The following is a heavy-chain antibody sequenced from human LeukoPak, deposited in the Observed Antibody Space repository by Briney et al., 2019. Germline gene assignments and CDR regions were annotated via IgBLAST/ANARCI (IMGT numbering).Heavy chain of an antibody. D-gene: IGHD3-22*01. J-gene: IGHJ4*02. CDR3: ARDSAYYYDSSGYWGGVDY. V-gene: IGHV3-66*02. CDR2: IYSGGST. CDR1: GFTVSSNY. Sequence: GGSLRLSCAASGFTVSSNYMSWVRQAPGKGLEWVSVIYSGGSTYYADSVKGRFTISRDNSKNTLYLQMNSLRAEDTGVYYCARDSAYYYDSSGYWGGVDYWGQGTLVTVSS.